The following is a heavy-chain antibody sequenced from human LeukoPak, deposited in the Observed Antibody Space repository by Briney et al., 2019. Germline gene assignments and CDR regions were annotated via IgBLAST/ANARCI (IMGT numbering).Heavy chain of an antibody. Sequence: PGGSLRLSCAASGFTFSSYLMSWVRQAPGKGLERVANIKQDGSEKYYVDSVKGRFTISKDNAKNSLYLQMNSLRAEDTAVYYCARDLSGIAGYTYGRGIDYWGQGTLVTVSS. J-gene: IGHJ4*02. CDR1: GFTFSSYL. CDR3: ARDLSGIAGYTYGRGIDY. V-gene: IGHV3-7*01. D-gene: IGHD5-18*01. CDR2: IKQDGSEK.